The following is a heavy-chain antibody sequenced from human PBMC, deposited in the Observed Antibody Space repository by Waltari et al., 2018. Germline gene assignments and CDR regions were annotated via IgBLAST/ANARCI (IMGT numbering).Heavy chain of an antibody. CDR1: GFTFSSYA. J-gene: IGHJ4*02. D-gene: IGHD6-13*01. V-gene: IGHV3-30-3*01. CDR2: ISYDGSNK. Sequence: QVQLVESGGGVVQPGRSLRLSFAASGFTFSSYAMHWVRQAPGKGLEWVAVISYDGSNKYYADSVKGRFTISRDNSKNTLYLQMNSLRAEDTAVYFCSAAGDALDYWGQGTLVTVSS. CDR3: SAAGDALDY.